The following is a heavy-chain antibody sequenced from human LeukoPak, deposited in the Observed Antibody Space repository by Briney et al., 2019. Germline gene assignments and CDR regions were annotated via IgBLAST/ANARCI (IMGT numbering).Heavy chain of an antibody. J-gene: IGHJ3*01. Sequence: GGSLRLSCVASGFSLGAYAMHWVRQARGKGLEWVSHINADGGRTYYADAVKGRFTISRDNSKDSLYLQMTGLRAEDSAVYYCATWAFYHDLDVWGLGTLVTVSS. CDR2: INADGGRT. V-gene: IGHV3-43*02. CDR1: GFSLGAYA. CDR3: ATWAFYHDLDV. D-gene: IGHD2/OR15-2a*01.